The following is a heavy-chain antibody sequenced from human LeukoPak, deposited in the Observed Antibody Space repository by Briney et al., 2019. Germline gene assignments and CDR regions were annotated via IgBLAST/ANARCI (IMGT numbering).Heavy chain of an antibody. CDR1: GYSITNGYY. J-gene: IGHJ4*02. CDR2: IHHSGAT. Sequence: PSETLSLARDVSGYSITNGYYWGWIRQPPGKGLQWIGSIHHSGATSYNPSLKTRVTTSVDTSKNQFSLRLSSVTAADTAVYFCAVSFGGYDAGFYWGQGTLVTVSS. V-gene: IGHV4-38-2*01. CDR3: AVSFGGYDAGFY. D-gene: IGHD3-3*01.